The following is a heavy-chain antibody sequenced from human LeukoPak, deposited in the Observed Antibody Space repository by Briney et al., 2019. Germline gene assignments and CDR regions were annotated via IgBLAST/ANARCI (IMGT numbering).Heavy chain of an antibody. Sequence: GGSLRLSCAASGFTFSDHYMSWFRQAPGEGLEWVSYISNSGSLKYYADSVKGRFTISRDNAKNSLYLQMNSLRVEETAVYYCARNEGSYWGQGTLVTVSS. CDR2: ISNSGSLK. D-gene: IGHD3-10*01. CDR3: ARNEGSY. J-gene: IGHJ4*02. CDR1: GFTFSDHY. V-gene: IGHV3-11*01.